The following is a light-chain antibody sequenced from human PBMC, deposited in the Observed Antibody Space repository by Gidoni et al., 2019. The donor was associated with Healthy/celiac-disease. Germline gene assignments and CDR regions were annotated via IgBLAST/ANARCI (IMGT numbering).Light chain of an antibody. V-gene: IGKV1-5*01. CDR2: DAS. CDR3: QQYNSYWT. Sequence: DIQMTQSPSTLSASVGDRGTITCRASQSISSWLAWYQQKPGKAPKLLIYDASSLESGVPSRVSGSGSGTEFTLTISSLQPDDFATYYCQQYNSYWTFGQGTKVEIK. CDR1: QSISSW. J-gene: IGKJ1*01.